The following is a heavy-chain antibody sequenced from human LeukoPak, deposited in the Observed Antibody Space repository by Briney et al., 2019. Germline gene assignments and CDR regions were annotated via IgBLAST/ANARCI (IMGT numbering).Heavy chain of an antibody. CDR3: TTLYDSSGYSY. J-gene: IGHJ4*02. CDR2: IRSKTDGGTT. D-gene: IGHD3-22*01. CDR1: GLTFSNAW. Sequence: PGGSLRLSCAASGLTFSNAWMSWVRQAPGKGLEWVGRIRSKTDGGTTEYAAPVKGRFTISRDDSKTTLYLQMNSLKTEDTAVYYCTTLYDSSGYSYWGRRTLVTVSS. V-gene: IGHV3-15*01.